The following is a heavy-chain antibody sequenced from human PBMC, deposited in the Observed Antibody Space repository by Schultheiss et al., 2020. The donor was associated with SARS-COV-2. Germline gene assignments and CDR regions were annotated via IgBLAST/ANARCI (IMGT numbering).Heavy chain of an antibody. CDR1: GGSISSYY. CDR3: ASSYSNYAGKSWFDP. V-gene: IGHV4-59*01. J-gene: IGHJ5*02. D-gene: IGHD4-11*01. Sequence: SETLSLTCTVSGGSISSYYWSWIRQPPGKGLEWIGYIYYSGSTYYNPSLKSRVTTSVDTSKNQFSLKLRSVTAADTAVYYCASSYSNYAGKSWFDPWGQGTLVTVSS. CDR2: IYYSGST.